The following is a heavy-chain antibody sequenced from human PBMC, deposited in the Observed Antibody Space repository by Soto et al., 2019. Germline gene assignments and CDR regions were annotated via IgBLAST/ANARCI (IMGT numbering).Heavy chain of an antibody. J-gene: IGHJ6*03. CDR3: ASSPSARRAYYYYYMDV. CDR1: GFTFSSYA. V-gene: IGHV3-23*01. Sequence: GGSLRLSCAASGFTFSSYAMSWVRQAPGKGLEWVSAISGSGGSTYYADSVKGRFTISRDNSKNTLYLQMNSLRAEDTAVYYCASSPSARRAYYYYYMDVWGKGTTVTVSS. CDR2: ISGSGGST.